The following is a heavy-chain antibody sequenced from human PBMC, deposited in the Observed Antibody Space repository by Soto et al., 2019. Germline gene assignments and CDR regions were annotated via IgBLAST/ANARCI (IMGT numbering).Heavy chain of an antibody. CDR1: GFSLNDARVV. V-gene: IGHV2-26*01. D-gene: IGHD3-16*02. CDR2: IFSNDEK. J-gene: IGHJ4*02. CDR3: ARIQDYIWGSYPNHV. Sequence: QVTLKESGPVLVKPTETLTLTCTVSGFSLNDARVVVSWIRQPPGKALECLAHIFSNDEKSYSTSLYNRLTLSTHASKSQVVLTMTDMGPMDTATYFCARIQDYIWGSYPNHVWGPGALVTVSS.